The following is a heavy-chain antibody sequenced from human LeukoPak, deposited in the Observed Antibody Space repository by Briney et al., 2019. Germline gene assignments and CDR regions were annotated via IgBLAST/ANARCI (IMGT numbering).Heavy chain of an antibody. V-gene: IGHV4-34*01. CDR3: ARVRRRSSSASIANYYYYGMDV. D-gene: IGHD2-2*01. CDR1: GGSFSGYY. CDR2: XXXXXXT. Sequence: SGTLSLTCAVYGGSFSGYYWSWIRQPPGKGXXXXXXXXXXXXTNYNPSLKSRVTISVDTSKNQFSLKLSSVTAADTAVYYCARVRRRSSSASIANYYYYGMDVWGQGTTVTVSS. J-gene: IGHJ6*02.